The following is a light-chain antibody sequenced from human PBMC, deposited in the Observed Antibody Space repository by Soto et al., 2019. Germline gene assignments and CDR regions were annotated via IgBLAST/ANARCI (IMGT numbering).Light chain of an antibody. Sequence: EIVLTQSPGTLSLSPGERATLSCRASQSVANNFLAWYQQKPGQAPRLLIYAASNRAPGIPDRFGGSRSGTDFTLTISRLEPEDFAVYYCQQYGSSLPMYTFGQGTKLEI. CDR2: AAS. CDR3: QQYGSSLPMYT. V-gene: IGKV3-20*01. CDR1: QSVANNF. J-gene: IGKJ2*01.